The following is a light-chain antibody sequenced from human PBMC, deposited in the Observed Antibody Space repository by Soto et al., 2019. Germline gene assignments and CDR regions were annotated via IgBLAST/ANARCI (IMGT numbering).Light chain of an antibody. CDR3: QQYASSSPWT. CDR1: QSISSW. V-gene: IGKV1-5*03. CDR2: KAS. Sequence: DIQMTQSPSTLSASVGDRVTITCRASQSISSWLAWYQQKPGKDPKLLIYKASSLESGVPSRFGGSGSGTEFALSISSLQPDDFATYYCQQYASSSPWTCGQGTKVEIK. J-gene: IGKJ1*01.